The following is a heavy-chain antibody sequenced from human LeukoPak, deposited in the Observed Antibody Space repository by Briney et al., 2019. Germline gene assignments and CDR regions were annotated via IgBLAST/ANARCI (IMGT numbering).Heavy chain of an antibody. CDR1: GFTFSSYA. V-gene: IGHV3-15*01. CDR3: TTSPYYYDY. Sequence: PGGSLRLSCAASGFTFSSYAMSWVRQAPGKGLECAARVKSRADGGATDYAAPVEGRFTISRDDSKDILFLQMNSLKTEDTAVYFCTTSPYYYDYWGQGTLVTVSS. CDR2: VKSRADGGAT. J-gene: IGHJ4*02.